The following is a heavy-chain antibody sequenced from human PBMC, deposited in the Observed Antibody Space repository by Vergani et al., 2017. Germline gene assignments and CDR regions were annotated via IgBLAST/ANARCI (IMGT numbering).Heavy chain of an antibody. CDR1: GFTFSSYA. CDR2: ISGSGGST. V-gene: IGHV3-23*01. D-gene: IGHD3-10*01. J-gene: IGHJ5*02. Sequence: EVQLLESGGGLVQPGGSLRLSCAASGFTFSSYAMSWVRQAPGKGLEWVSAISGSGGSTYYSDSVKGRFTISRDNSKNTLYLQMNSLRAEDTAVYYCAKQIYSYGSFPSEPWGQGTLVTVSS. CDR3: AKQIYSYGSFPSEP.